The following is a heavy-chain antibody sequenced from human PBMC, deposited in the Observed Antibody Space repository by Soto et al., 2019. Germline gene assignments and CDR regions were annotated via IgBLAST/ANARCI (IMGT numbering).Heavy chain of an antibody. J-gene: IGHJ4*02. CDR2: IWYDGSNI. CDR3: ARGVDYGDYAIDY. CDR1: GFSFSYYG. Sequence: QVQIMESGGGVVQPGRSLRLSCAASGFSFSYYGMHWVRQAPGKGLEWVAVIWYDGSNIYYADSVKGRFTISRDNSKNTLHLQMNSLIAEDTAVYYCARGVDYGDYAIDYWGQGTLVTVSS. V-gene: IGHV3-33*01. D-gene: IGHD4-17*01.